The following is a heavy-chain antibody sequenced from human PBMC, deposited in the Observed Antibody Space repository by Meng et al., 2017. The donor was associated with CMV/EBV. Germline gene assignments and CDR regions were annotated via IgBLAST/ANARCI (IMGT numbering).Heavy chain of an antibody. V-gene: IGHV1-8*01. Sequence: FTSYGSNWGRQANGQGLEWMGWMNPNSGNKGYAQKLQGRVTMTRNTSISTAYMELSSLRSEDTAVYYCAGGQGYYGSGSYWGWFDPWGQGTLVTVSS. D-gene: IGHD3-10*01. CDR1: FTSYG. CDR3: AGGQGYYGSGSYWGWFDP. J-gene: IGHJ5*02. CDR2: MNPNSGNK.